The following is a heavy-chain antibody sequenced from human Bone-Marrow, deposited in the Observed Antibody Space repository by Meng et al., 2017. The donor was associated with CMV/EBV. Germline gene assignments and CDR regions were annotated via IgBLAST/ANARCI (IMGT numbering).Heavy chain of an antibody. CDR2: INSDGSST. CDR3: ARGEGVVGATPFDI. CDR1: RFTFSSYW. D-gene: IGHD1-26*01. J-gene: IGHJ3*02. V-gene: IGHV3-74*01. Sequence: GESLKISCAASRFTFSSYWMHWVRQAPGKGLVWVSRINSDGSSTSYADSVKGRFTISRDNAKNTLYLQMNSLRAEDTAVYYCARGEGVVGATPFDIWGQGTMVTVSS.